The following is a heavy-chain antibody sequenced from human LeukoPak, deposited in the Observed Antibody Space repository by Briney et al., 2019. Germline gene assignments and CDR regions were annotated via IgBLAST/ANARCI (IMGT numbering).Heavy chain of an antibody. CDR3: AKDLYPSMYGSSSTAFGI. D-gene: IGHD6-6*01. CDR1: GFTFSSYA. V-gene: IGHV3-23*01. J-gene: IGHJ3*02. CDR2: ITGSGGST. Sequence: GGSLRLSCAASGFTFSSYAMSWVRQAPGKGLEWVSAITGSGGSTYYADSVKGRFTISRDNSKNTRYLQMNSLRAEDTAVCYCAKDLYPSMYGSSSTAFGIWGQGAMVTVSS.